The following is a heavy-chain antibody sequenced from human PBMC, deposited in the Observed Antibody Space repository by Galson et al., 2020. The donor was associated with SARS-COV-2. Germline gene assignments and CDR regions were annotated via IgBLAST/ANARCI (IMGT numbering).Heavy chain of an antibody. CDR3: TADLPPDGSGGHGNPCFEY. Sequence: GESLKISCVASGFTFSNAWMNWVRQAPGKGLEWVGRIKSKGSGGTTDYAAPVKGRFTISRDDSENTLYLQMNSLKTEDTAVYYWTADLPPDGSGGHGNPCFEYWGQGTLVHVS. CDR1: GFTFSNAW. D-gene: IGHD3-10*01. J-gene: IGHJ4*02. CDR2: IKSKGSGGTT. V-gene: IGHV3-15*01.